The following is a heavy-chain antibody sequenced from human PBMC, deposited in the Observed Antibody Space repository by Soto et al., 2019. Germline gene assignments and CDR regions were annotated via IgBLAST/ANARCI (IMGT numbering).Heavy chain of an antibody. CDR3: ARATSFSGHHGY. CDR2: IYSIGST. D-gene: IGHD2-8*02. V-gene: IGHV4-31*03. J-gene: IGHJ4*02. CDR1: GGSFSSGGYY. Sequence: QLQLQESGTGLVKPSQTLSLACTVSGGSFSSGGYYWSWIRQLPGKGLEWIGYIYSIGSTNYNPSLKSRFTISLYTSKNQFSLKLSSVTAADTAVYYCARATSFSGHHGYWGQGTLVTVSS.